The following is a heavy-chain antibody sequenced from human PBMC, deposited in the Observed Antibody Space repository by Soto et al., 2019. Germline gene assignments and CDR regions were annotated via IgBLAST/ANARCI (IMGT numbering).Heavy chain of an antibody. J-gene: IGHJ6*02. CDR1: GGTFSSYA. D-gene: IGHD3-3*01. Sequence: SVKVSCKASGGTFSSYAISWVRQAPGQGLEWMGGIIPIFGTANYAQKFQGRVTITADESTSTAYMELSSLRSEDTAVYYCASSYYDFWSGYHPDYYYYGMDVWGQGTTVTVSS. V-gene: IGHV1-69*13. CDR2: IIPIFGTA. CDR3: ASSYYDFWSGYHPDYYYYGMDV.